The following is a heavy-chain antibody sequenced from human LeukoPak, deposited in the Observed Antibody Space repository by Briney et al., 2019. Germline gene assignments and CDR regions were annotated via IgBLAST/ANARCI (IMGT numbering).Heavy chain of an antibody. CDR2: IIVGSGAT. Sequence: SVKVSCKASGFTSTNFAVRWVRQARGQRLEWIGWIIVGSGATKCAQDFQERVTITRDLSTSTLYMELRSLTSEDTAVYYCAADLSNPRMGASYLDSWGQGTLVTVSS. V-gene: IGHV1-58*01. CDR1: GFTSTNFA. CDR3: AADLSNPRMGASYLDS. D-gene: IGHD3-16*01. J-gene: IGHJ4*02.